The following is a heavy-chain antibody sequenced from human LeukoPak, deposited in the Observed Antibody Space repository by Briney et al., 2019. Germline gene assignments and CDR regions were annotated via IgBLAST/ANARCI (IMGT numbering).Heavy chain of an antibody. CDR1: GGSISSYY. J-gene: IGHJ4*02. CDR3: ARHQVIDWSPAVDY. D-gene: IGHD3-9*01. V-gene: IGHV4-4*07. CDR2: IYTSGST. Sequence: SETLSLTCTVSGGSISSYYWSWIRQPAGKGLEWIGRIYTSGSTNYNPSLKSRVTMSVDTSKNQFSLKLSSVTAADTAVYYCARHQVIDWSPAVDYWGQGTLVTVSS.